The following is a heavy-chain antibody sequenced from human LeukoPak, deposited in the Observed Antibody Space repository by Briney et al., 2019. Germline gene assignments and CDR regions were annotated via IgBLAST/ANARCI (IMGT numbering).Heavy chain of an antibody. D-gene: IGHD5-12*01. CDR3: ARFTYGGYSLDS. J-gene: IGHJ4*02. V-gene: IGHV4-4*07. Sequence: SETLSLTCTVSGDSLDRHYWSWIRRPAGRGLEWIGRIYVSGSTTHNPSLTGRVAMSVDASKNQFSLKLRSVTAADTAVYYCARFTYGGYSLDSWGQGTLVVVSS. CDR1: GDSLDRHY. CDR2: IYVSGST.